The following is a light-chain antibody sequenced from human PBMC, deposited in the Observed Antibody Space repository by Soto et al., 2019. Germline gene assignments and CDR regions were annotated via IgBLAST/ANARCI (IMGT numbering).Light chain of an antibody. Sequence: QSVLTQPPSASGSPGQSVTISCTGTSSDVGGYNYVSWYQQHPGKAPKLMIYEVNKRPSGVPDRFSGSKSGNTASLTVSGLQAEDEADYYCSSYGGRNNLVFVGGTKVTVL. CDR2: EVN. J-gene: IGLJ2*01. CDR1: SSDVGGYNY. CDR3: SSYGGRNNLV. V-gene: IGLV2-8*01.